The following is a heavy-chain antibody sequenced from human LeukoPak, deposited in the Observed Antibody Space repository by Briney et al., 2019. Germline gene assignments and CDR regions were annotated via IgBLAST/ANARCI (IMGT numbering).Heavy chain of an antibody. D-gene: IGHD3-10*01. CDR1: GYSISSGYY. CDR3: ARKGLITMVRGVLSWFDP. V-gene: IGHV4-38-2*02. J-gene: IGHJ5*02. Sequence: SETLSLTCTVSGYSISSGYYWGWIRQPPGKGLEWIGSIYHSGSTYYNPSLKSRVTISVDTSKNQFSLKLSSVTAADTAVYYCARKGLITMVRGVLSWFDPWGQGTLVTVSS. CDR2: IYHSGST.